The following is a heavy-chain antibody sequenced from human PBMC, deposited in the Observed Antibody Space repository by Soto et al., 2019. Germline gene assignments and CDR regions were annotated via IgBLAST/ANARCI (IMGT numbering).Heavy chain of an antibody. CDR3: SRGILV. J-gene: IGHJ4*02. V-gene: IGHV4-31*03. CDR2: ISYGGTT. CDR1: GGSMNSGVYC. Sequence: QVQLQESGPGLVKPSQTLSLTCTVSGGSMNSGVYCWNWIRQHPGEGLEWIGCISYGGTTSYNPSLKSRVTISVDTSKNQFSLKLSSVTAADTAVYYCSRGILVWGQGTLITVSS. D-gene: IGHD2-15*01.